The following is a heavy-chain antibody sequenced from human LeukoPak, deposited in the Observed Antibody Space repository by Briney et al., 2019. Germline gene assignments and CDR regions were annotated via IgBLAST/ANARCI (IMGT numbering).Heavy chain of an antibody. J-gene: IGHJ4*02. CDR2: IYYSGST. V-gene: IGHV4-59*12. CDR3: AMLSMAAATTY. D-gene: IGHD6-13*01. Sequence: SETLSLTCTVSGGSISSYYWSWIRQPPGKGLEWIGYIYYSGSTYYNPSLKSRVTISVDTSKNQFSLRLSSVTDADTAVYYCAMLSMAAATTYWGQGILVTVSS. CDR1: GGSISSYY.